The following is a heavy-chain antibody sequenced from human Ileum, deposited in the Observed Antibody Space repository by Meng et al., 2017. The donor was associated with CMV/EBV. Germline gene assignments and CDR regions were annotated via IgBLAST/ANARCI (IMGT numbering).Heavy chain of an antibody. CDR2: ISDSGSDA. CDR3: AKGRSPSGSFKYAMDV. J-gene: IGHJ6*02. Sequence: GESLKISCAASGFTFSSFWMHWVRQLPGKGLVSVSVISDSGSDATYADAVKGRFTISRDNAKNTLYLQMNNLRGEDTALYYCAKGRSPSGSFKYAMDVWGQGTTVTVSS. D-gene: IGHD1-26*01. CDR1: GFTFSSFW. V-gene: IGHV3-74*01.